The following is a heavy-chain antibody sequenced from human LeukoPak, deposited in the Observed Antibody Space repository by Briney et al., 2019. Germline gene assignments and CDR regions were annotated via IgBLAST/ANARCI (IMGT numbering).Heavy chain of an antibody. CDR2: IKGDGTAP. Sequence: GGSLRLSCAASGFTFSSHLMHWVRQAQGTGLVWVSSIKGDGTAPNYADSVKGRFTISRDNAKSTLYLQMSSLRVEDTAVYHCVRNFATGDWGQGTLVIVSS. D-gene: IGHD1-14*01. CDR1: GFTFSSHL. V-gene: IGHV3-74*01. J-gene: IGHJ4*02. CDR3: VRNFATGD.